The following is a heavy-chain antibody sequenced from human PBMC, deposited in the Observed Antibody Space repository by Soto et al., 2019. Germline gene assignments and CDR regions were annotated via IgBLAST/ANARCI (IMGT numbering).Heavy chain of an antibody. V-gene: IGHV2-5*02. Sequence: QITLKESGPTLVKPTQTLTLTCTFSGFSLSTSGVDVGWIRQPPGKALEWLALSYWDDDKRYSPSLKSRLTITKDPSKNPVVLTMTNMDPVDTATYYCAHRPSYCSGGSCYSGFDYWGQGTLVTVSS. J-gene: IGHJ4*02. D-gene: IGHD2-15*01. CDR1: GFSLSTSGVD. CDR2: SYWDDDK. CDR3: AHRPSYCSGGSCYSGFDY.